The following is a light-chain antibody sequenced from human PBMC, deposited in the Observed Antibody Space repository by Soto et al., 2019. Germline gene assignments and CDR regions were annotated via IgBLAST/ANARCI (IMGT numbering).Light chain of an antibody. V-gene: IGLV1-47*02. CDR2: SNN. CDR1: SSNIGAGYD. Sequence: QSVLTQPPSVSGAPGQRVTISCTGSSSNIGAGYDVHWYQQLPGTAPKLLIYSNNQRPSGVPDRFSGSKSGTSASLAISGLRSEDEADYYCATWDDSLSGHYVFGTGTKLTVL. CDR3: ATWDDSLSGHYV. J-gene: IGLJ1*01.